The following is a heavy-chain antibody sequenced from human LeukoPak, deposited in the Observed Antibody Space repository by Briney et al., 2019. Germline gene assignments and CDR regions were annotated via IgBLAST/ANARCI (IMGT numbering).Heavy chain of an antibody. Sequence: ASLKVSCKASGYTFTMYYINWVRQAPGQGLEWMGIINPSGGATTYAQTLQGSVTITRDMSTTTVYTDQRSLRSEHTAVYFCARERRGGLSGNLGGLFASYYTYYYMDVWGRGTTVTVSS. CDR2: INPSGGAT. J-gene: IGHJ6*03. CDR1: GYTFTMYY. V-gene: IGHV1-46*04. D-gene: IGHD3-3*01. CDR3: ARERRGGLSGNLGGLFASYYTYYYMDV.